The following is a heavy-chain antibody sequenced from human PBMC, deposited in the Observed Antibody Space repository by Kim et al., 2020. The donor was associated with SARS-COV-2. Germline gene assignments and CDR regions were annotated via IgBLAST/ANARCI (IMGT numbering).Heavy chain of an antibody. CDR1: GFTFNNYW. Sequence: GGSLRLSCAASGFTFNNYWMHWIRQAPGKGLVLVSRIQSDGSSPDYADSVKGRFTISRDNAKNILYLQMNSLRVEDTAVYYCVRGLELVDPWGQGTLVTVSS. V-gene: IGHV3-74*01. CDR2: IQSDGSSP. D-gene: IGHD1-26*01. J-gene: IGHJ5*02. CDR3: VRGLELVDP.